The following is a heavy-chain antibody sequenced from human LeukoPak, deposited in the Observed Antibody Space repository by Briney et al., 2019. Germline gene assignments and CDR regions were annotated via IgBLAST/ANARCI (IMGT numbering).Heavy chain of an antibody. CDR3: AIYSCYDYYYYYMDV. J-gene: IGHJ6*03. Sequence: GASVKVSCKASGGTFSSYAISWVRQAPGQGLEWMGGIIPIFGTANYAQKFQGRVTITADESTSTAYMELSSLRSEDTAVYYCAIYSCYDYYYYYMDVWGKGTTVTVSS. CDR2: IIPIFGTA. CDR1: GGTFSSYA. D-gene: IGHD2-15*01. V-gene: IGHV1-69*13.